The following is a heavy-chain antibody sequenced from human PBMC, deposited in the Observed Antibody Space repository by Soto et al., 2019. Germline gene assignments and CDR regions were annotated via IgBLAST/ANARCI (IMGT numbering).Heavy chain of an antibody. D-gene: IGHD2-2*01. V-gene: IGHV3-30*18. Sequence: QVQLVESGGGVVQPGRSLRLSCAASGFTFSSYGMHWVRQAPGKGLEWVAVISYDGSNKYYADSVKGRFTISRDNSKNKMYLQMNSMRAEDTAVYYCAKDLGYCISNSCSVADYWGQGTLVTVSS. CDR3: AKDLGYCISNSCSVADY. CDR1: GFTFSSYG. J-gene: IGHJ4*02. CDR2: ISYDGSNK.